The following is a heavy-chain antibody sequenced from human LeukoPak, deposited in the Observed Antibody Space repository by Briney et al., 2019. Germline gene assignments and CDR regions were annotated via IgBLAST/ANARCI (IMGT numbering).Heavy chain of an antibody. J-gene: IGHJ6*02. Sequence: ASVKVSCKASGGTFSSYAISWVRQAPGQGLEWMGGIIPIFGTANYGQKFQGRVTITADESTSTAYMELSSLRSEDTAVYYCARVPRITIFGVVKYYYYGMDVWGQGTTVTVSS. CDR2: IIPIFGTA. D-gene: IGHD3-3*01. CDR1: GGTFSSYA. V-gene: IGHV1-69*13. CDR3: ARVPRITIFGVVKYYYYGMDV.